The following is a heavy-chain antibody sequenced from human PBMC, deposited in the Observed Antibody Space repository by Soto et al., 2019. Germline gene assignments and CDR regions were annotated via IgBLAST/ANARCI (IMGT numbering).Heavy chain of an antibody. J-gene: IGHJ5*02. V-gene: IGHV3-30*18. CDR1: GFTFSSYG. CDR3: AKDFARTRPNWFDP. Sequence: GGSLRLSCAASGFTFSSYGMHWVRQAPGKGLEWVAVISYDGSNKYYADSVKGRFTISRDNSKNTLYLQMNSLRAEDTAVYYCAKDFARTRPNWFDPWGQGTLVTVSS. CDR2: ISYDGSNK. D-gene: IGHD2-21*01.